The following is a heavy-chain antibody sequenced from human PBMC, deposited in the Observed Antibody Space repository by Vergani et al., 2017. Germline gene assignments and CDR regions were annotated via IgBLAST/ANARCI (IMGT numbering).Heavy chain of an antibody. Sequence: QLQLQESGPGLVKPSETLSLTCSVSGDSISSSGYFWGWIRQPPGEGLEWVGSFYSGGVTYYNPSLKSRVTMSEDTSKNQFSLRLNSVTATDAAVYYCARRGRGYDSWDFDYWGQGTLVTVSS. J-gene: IGHJ4*02. CDR3: ARRGRGYDSWDFDY. V-gene: IGHV4-39*01. CDR2: FYSGGVT. D-gene: IGHD5-12*01. CDR1: GDSISSSGYF.